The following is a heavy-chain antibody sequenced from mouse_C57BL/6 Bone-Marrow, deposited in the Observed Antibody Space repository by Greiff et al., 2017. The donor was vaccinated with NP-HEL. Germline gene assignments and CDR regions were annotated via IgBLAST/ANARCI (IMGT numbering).Heavy chain of an antibody. V-gene: IGHV1-81*01. D-gene: IGHD1-1*01. CDR3: ARDGSSPAWFAY. CDR1: GYTFTSYG. Sequence: VQLQRSGAELARPGASVKLSCKASGYTFTSYGISWVKQRTGQGLEWIGEIYPRSGNTYYNEKFKGKATLTADKSSSTAYMELRSLTSEDSAVYFGARDGSSPAWFAYWGQGTLVTVSA. CDR2: IYPRSGNT. J-gene: IGHJ3*01.